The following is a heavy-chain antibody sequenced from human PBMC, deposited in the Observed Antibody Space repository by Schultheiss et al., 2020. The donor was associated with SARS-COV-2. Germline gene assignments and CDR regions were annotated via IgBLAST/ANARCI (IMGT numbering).Heavy chain of an antibody. CDR1: GGSFSGYY. CDR2: INHSGST. Sequence: SETLSLTCAVYGGSFSGYYWSWVRQPPEINHSGSTNHNPSLKSRVNISVDTSKNQFSLKLSSVTAADTAVYYCARAGGYCGGDCFDLWGRGTLVTVSS. V-gene: IGHV4-34*01. J-gene: IGHJ2*01. CDR3: ARAGGYCGGDCFDL. D-gene: IGHD2-21*02.